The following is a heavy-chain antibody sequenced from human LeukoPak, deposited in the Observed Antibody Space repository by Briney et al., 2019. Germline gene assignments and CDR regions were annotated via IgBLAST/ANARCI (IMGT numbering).Heavy chain of an antibody. CDR2: IIPIFGTA. J-gene: IGHJ4*02. V-gene: IGHV1-69*01. CDR1: GGTFSSYA. CDR3: ARAGPPLRLGELSFDY. Sequence: SVKVSCKASGGTFSSYAISWVRQAPGQGLEWMGGIIPIFGTANYAQKFQGRVTITADESTSTAYMELSSLRSEDTAVYYCARAGPPLRLGELSFDYWGQGTLLTVSS. D-gene: IGHD3-16*02.